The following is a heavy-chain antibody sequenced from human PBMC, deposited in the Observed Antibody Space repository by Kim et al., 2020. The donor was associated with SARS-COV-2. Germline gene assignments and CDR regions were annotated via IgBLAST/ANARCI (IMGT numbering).Heavy chain of an antibody. V-gene: IGHV3-11*01. D-gene: IGHD6-13*01. J-gene: IGHJ5*02. CDR2: ISSSGSTI. Sequence: GGSLRLSCAASGFTFSDYDRSWIRQAPGKGMEWVSYISSSGSTIYYADSVKGRFTISRDNAKNSLYLQMNSLRAEDTAVYYCARDSGSSWFSWFDPWGQGTLVTVSS. CDR1: GFTFSDYD. CDR3: ARDSGSSWFSWFDP.